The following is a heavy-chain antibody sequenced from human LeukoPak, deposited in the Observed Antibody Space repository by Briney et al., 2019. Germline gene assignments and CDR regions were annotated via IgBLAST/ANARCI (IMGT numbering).Heavy chain of an antibody. Sequence: KTGGSLRLSCAASGFTFSDYYMSWIRQAPGKGLEWVSYISSSSSYTNYADSVKGRFTISRDNAKNTLYLQMDSLRAEDTAVYYCVRDAYNILTAPYFDYWGQGTLVTVSS. CDR3: VRDAYNILTAPYFDY. CDR1: GFTFSDYY. D-gene: IGHD3-9*01. V-gene: IGHV3-11*06. CDR2: ISSSSSYT. J-gene: IGHJ4*02.